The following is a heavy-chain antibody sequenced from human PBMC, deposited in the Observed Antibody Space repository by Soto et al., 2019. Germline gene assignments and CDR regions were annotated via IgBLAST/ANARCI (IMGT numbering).Heavy chain of an antibody. Sequence: VHLVQSGAEVKKPGGSVKVSCKVSGYTFTTYGITWVRQAPGQGLEWMGWISAHNGNTNYAQRLQSRVTVTRDTSKSPAYMELRSMRSDDTAVYYGARGRYGDYWGQGALVTVSS. V-gene: IGHV1-18*01. J-gene: IGHJ4*02. CDR1: GYTFTTYG. CDR3: ARGRYGDY. CDR2: ISAHNGNT. D-gene: IGHD1-1*01.